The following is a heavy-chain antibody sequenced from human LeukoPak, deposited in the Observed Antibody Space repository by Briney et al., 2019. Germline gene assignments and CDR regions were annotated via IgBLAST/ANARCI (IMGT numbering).Heavy chain of an antibody. CDR3: ARANGAELLWFGEFQNYYYYYMDV. CDR2: ISSRSSYI. Sequence: PGGSLRLSCAASGFTFSTYNVNWVRQAPGKGLEWGASISSRSSYIYYVYSVKGRFTISIDNDKDSLYLQMNSLRAEDTAVYYCARANGAELLWFGEFQNYYYYYMDVWGKGTTVTVSS. CDR1: GFTFSTYN. D-gene: IGHD3-10*01. V-gene: IGHV3-21*06. J-gene: IGHJ6*03.